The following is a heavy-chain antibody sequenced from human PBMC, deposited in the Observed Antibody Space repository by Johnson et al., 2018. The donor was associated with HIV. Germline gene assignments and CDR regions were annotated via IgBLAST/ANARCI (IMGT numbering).Heavy chain of an antibody. CDR3: ARVNHAFDI. CDR1: GFIFSSYD. J-gene: IGHJ3*02. CDR2: IGTAGDT. Sequence: MLLVESGGGLVKPGGSLRLSCAASGFIFSSYDMHWVRQATGKGLEWVSTIGTAGDTYYPGSVKGRFTISRDNSKNFLYLQMNSLRAEDTAVYYCARVNHAFDIWGQGTMVTVAS. V-gene: IGHV3-13*01.